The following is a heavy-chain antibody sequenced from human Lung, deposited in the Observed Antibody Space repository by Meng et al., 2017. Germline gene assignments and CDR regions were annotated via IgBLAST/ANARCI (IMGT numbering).Heavy chain of an antibody. CDR3: ARDKPPNDV. Sequence: QVELGESGGGVVHPGGSLRLSCAASGFTFNTYAMHWVRQAPGKGLEWVSLMSFDGAQIYYSDSVRGRFTISRDNSKNTLYLQMNSLRAEDTAVYYCARDKPPNDVWGRGTLVTVSS. V-gene: IGHV3-30*01. CDR2: MSFDGAQI. J-gene: IGHJ2*01. CDR1: GFTFNTYA.